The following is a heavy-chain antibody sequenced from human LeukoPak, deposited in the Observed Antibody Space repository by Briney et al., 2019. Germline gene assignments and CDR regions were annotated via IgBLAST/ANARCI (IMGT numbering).Heavy chain of an antibody. Sequence: ASVKVSCKASGYTFTSYGISWVRQAPGQGLEWMGWISAYNGNTNYAQKLQGRVTMTTDTSTSTAYMELRSLRSDGTAVYYCARGSYYDSSGYYSDYWGQGTLVTVSS. V-gene: IGHV1-18*01. CDR2: ISAYNGNT. D-gene: IGHD3-22*01. CDR1: GYTFTSYG. CDR3: ARGSYYDSSGYYSDY. J-gene: IGHJ4*02.